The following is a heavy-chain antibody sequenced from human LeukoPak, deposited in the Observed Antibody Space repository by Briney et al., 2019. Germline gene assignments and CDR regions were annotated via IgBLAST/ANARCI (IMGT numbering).Heavy chain of an antibody. V-gene: IGHV3-23*01. Sequence: AGGSLRLSCAASGFIFSDFAMSWVRQAPGKGLEWVSAISGSGGSTYYADSVKGRFTISRDNSKNTLYLQMNSLRAEDTAVYYCAKDLSSGWYGVFDYWGQGTLVTVSS. CDR3: AKDLSSGWYGVFDY. CDR1: GFIFSDFA. D-gene: IGHD6-19*01. J-gene: IGHJ4*02. CDR2: ISGSGGST.